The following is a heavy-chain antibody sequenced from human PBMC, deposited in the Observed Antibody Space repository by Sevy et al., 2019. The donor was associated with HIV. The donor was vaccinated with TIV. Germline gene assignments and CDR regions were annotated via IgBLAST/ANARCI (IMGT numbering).Heavy chain of an antibody. CDR2: FIPMFDTA. J-gene: IGHJ6*02. CDR3: ASSYYESSGYSPLYYYGMDV. CDR1: GGTFSNYA. V-gene: IGHV1-69*13. D-gene: IGHD3-22*01. Sequence: ASVKVSCKASGGTFSNYAISWVRQAPGQGLEWMGGFIPMFDTANSAQKFQGRVTLTGDGSTSTAYMELGSLGFGATAVYYWASSYYESSGYSPLYYYGMDVWGQGTTVTVSS.